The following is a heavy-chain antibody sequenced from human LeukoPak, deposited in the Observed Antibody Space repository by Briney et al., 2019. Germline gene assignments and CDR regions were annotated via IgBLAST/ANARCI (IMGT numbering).Heavy chain of an antibody. CDR2: ISVYSGNT. D-gene: IGHD2-2*01. CDR1: GYTFSAYG. J-gene: IGHJ5*02. Sequence: ASVKVSCKASGYTFSAYGISWVRQAPGQGLEWMGYISVYSGNTNHAQKLQGRVTMTTDTSTSTAYMELRSLRSDDTAVYYCARDRCSSTSCLNWFDPWGQGTLVTVSS. V-gene: IGHV1-18*01. CDR3: ARDRCSSTSCLNWFDP.